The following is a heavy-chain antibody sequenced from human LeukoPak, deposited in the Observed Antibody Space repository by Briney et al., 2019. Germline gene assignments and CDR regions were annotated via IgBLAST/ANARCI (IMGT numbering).Heavy chain of an antibody. CDR1: GFTVSSNY. J-gene: IGHJ4*02. Sequence: GGSLRLSCAASGFTVSSNYMSWVRQAPGKGLEWVSVIYSGGSTYYADSVKGRFTISRDNSKNTLYLQMNSLRAEDPAVYYCAKGVEYYDSSGYYGYYFDYWGQGTLVTVSS. D-gene: IGHD3-22*01. CDR3: AKGVEYYDSSGYYGYYFDY. V-gene: IGHV3-66*01. CDR2: IYSGGST.